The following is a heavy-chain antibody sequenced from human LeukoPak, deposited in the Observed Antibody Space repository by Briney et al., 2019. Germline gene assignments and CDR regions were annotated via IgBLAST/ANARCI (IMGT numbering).Heavy chain of an antibody. Sequence: GGPLRLSCAASGFTFSSYAMSWVRQAPGKGLEWVSVISGGGDSADYADSMKGRFTISRDNSKNTLYLQMYSLRAEDTALYYCAKLGCTGTICYANYWGQGTLVTVSS. J-gene: IGHJ4*02. V-gene: IGHV3-23*01. CDR1: GFTFSSYA. D-gene: IGHD2-2*01. CDR2: ISGGGDSA. CDR3: AKLGCTGTICYANY.